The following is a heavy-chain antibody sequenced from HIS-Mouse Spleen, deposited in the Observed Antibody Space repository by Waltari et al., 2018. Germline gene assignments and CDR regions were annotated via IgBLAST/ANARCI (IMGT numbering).Heavy chain of an antibody. J-gene: IGHJ4*02. D-gene: IGHD1-1*01. Sequence: QVQLQESGPGLVKPSETLSLTCTVSGGSISSYYWSWIRQPPGKGLEWIGYIYYSGSTNYNPALKSRVTISVDTSKNQFSLKLSSVTAADTAVYYCIATTGYWGQGTLVTVSS. CDR1: GGSISSYY. CDR2: IYYSGST. V-gene: IGHV4-59*01. CDR3: IATTGY.